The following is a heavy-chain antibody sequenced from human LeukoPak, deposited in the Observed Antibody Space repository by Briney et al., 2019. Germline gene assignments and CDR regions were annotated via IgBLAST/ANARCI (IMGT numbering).Heavy chain of an antibody. CDR2: IYYSGSS. Sequence: SETLSLTCSVSGGSISSSSSYWGWIRQPPGTGLEWLGSIYYSGSSFDNPALKSRVTISVDTSKNQFSLKLSSVTAADTAVYYCARDARGLNYYYYMDVWGKGTTVTISS. CDR3: ARDARGLNYYYYMDV. CDR1: GGSISSSSSY. J-gene: IGHJ6*03. V-gene: IGHV4-39*07.